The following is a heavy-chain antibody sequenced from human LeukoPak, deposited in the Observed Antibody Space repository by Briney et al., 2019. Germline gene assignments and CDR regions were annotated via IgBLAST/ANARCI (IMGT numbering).Heavy chain of an antibody. CDR3: ARGVAAAGTRLERWLDP. Sequence: SETLSLTCAVYGGSFSGYYWSWIRQPPGKGLEWSGEINHSGSTNYNPSLKSRVTISVDTSKNQLSLKLSSVTAADTAVYYCARGVAAAGTRLERWLDPWGQGTLVTVSS. J-gene: IGHJ5*02. CDR2: INHSGST. CDR1: GGSFSGYY. V-gene: IGHV4-34*01. D-gene: IGHD6-13*01.